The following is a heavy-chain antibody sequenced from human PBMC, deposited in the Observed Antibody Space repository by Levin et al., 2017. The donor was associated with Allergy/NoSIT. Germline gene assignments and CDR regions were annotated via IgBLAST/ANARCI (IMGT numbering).Heavy chain of an antibody. Sequence: PAASVKVSCAASGFSFSNYWMSWVRQAPGKGLEWVANIKQDGSERYYVDSVKGRFTISRDNAKNSLSLQMNSLGAEDTAVYYCARKRCSSTSCFLDYWGQGTLVTVSS. J-gene: IGHJ4*02. D-gene: IGHD2-2*01. CDR3: ARKRCSSTSCFLDY. CDR1: GFSFSNYW. CDR2: IKQDGSER. V-gene: IGHV3-7*01.